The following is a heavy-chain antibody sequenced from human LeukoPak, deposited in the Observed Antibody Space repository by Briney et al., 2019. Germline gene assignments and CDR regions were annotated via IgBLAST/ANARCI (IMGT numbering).Heavy chain of an antibody. V-gene: IGHV3-9*01. CDR3: ARDTGYGALRGDAFDI. CDR2: ISWNSGSI. CDR1: GFTFDDYA. D-gene: IGHD4/OR15-4a*01. Sequence: GGSLRLSCAASGFTFDDYAMHWVRQAPGKGLEWVSGISWNSGSIGYADSVKGRFTISRDNAKNSLYLRMNSLRAEDTAVYYCARDTGYGALRGDAFDIWGQGTMVTVSS. J-gene: IGHJ3*02.